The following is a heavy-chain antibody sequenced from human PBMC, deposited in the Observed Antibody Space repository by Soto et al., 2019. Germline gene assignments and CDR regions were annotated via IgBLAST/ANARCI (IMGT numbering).Heavy chain of an antibody. CDR3: ERDAEYSGNGMDV. CDR1: GFTFSNYG. D-gene: IGHD3-10*01. Sequence: QVQLVESGGGVVQPGRSLRLSCAASGFTFSNYGMHWVRQAPGKGLEWVAVILNDGSNRYHADSVKDRFTISRNNSKNMLYLQMNSLRAEDTAVYYCERDAEYSGNGMDVWGQGTTVTVS. CDR2: ILNDGSNR. V-gene: IGHV3-33*01. J-gene: IGHJ6*02.